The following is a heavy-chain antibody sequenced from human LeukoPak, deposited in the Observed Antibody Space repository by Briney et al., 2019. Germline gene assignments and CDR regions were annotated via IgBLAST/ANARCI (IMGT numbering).Heavy chain of an antibody. CDR3: ARPYSGRFDY. CDR2: IYHSGST. Sequence: SETLSLTCAVSGYSISSGYYWGWIRQPPGKGLEWIGSIYHSGSTYYNPSLKSRVTISVDTSKNQFSLMLSSVTAADTAVYYCARPYSGRFDYWGQGTLVTVSS. D-gene: IGHD1-26*01. V-gene: IGHV4-38-2*01. J-gene: IGHJ4*02. CDR1: GYSISSGYY.